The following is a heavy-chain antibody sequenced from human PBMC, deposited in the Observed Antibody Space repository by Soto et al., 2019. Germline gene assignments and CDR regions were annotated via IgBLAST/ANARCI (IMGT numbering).Heavy chain of an antibody. V-gene: IGHV3-30-3*01. J-gene: IGHJ3*02. CDR3: ASGITMVRGVIIGAFDI. CDR2: ISYDGSNK. D-gene: IGHD3-10*01. CDR1: GFTFSSYA. Sequence: GGSLRLSCAASGFTFSSYAMHWVRQAPGKGLEWVAVISYDGSNKYYADSVKGRFTISRDNSKNTLYLQMNSLRAEDTAVYYCASGITMVRGVIIGAFDIWGQGTMVTVSS.